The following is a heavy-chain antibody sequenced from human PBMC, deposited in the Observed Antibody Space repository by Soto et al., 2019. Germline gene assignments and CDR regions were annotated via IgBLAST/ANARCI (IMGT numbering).Heavy chain of an antibody. V-gene: IGHV3-23*01. Sequence: EVLLLESGGGLVQPGGSLRLSCEASGFSFSSFAMNWVRQAPGKGLEWVSASGDSGASTYYADSVKGRFSISRDNSRNTLYLQLNSLRAADTAVYDCAQGVELGVWGNGTTVTVSS. J-gene: IGHJ6*04. CDR2: SGDSGAST. CDR1: GFSFSSFA. D-gene: IGHD1-26*01. CDR3: AQGVELGV.